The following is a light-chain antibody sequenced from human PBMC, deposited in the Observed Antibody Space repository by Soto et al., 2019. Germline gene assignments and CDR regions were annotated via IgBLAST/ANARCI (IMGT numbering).Light chain of an antibody. Sequence: QSALTQPASVSGSPGQSITISCTGTSSDVGNYNYVSWYQQHPGKAPTLMIYDVTNRPSGVSNRFSGSKSGNTASLTISGLQAEDEAYYYCTSYTGISLVFGGGTKLTVL. CDR3: TSYTGISLV. V-gene: IGLV2-14*03. CDR2: DVT. J-gene: IGLJ2*01. CDR1: SSDVGNYNY.